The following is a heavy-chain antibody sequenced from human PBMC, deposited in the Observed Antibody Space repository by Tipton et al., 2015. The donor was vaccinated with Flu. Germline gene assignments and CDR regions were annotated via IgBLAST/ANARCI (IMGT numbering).Heavy chain of an antibody. Sequence: TLSLTCTVSGGSISSGDYYWSWIRQPPGKGLEWIGYIYYSGSTYYNPSLKSRVTISVDTSKNQFSLKLSPVTAADTAVYYCASENVRSGRYFDYWGQGTLVTVSS. CDR1: GGSISSGDYY. CDR3: ASENVRSGRYFDY. D-gene: IGHD1-1*01. CDR2: IYYSGST. J-gene: IGHJ4*02. V-gene: IGHV4-30-4*01.